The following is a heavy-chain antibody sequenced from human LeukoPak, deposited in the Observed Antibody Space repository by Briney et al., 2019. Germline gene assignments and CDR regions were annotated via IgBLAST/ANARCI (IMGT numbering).Heavy chain of an antibody. Sequence: SETLSLTCTVSGGSLSNNYWSWIRQPPGKGLEWIGFIYYTGSTSYNPSLKSRVTISVDTSKNQFSLELTSMTAADTAVYYCARHYGGNPNWYFDLWGRGTLVTVSS. J-gene: IGHJ2*01. D-gene: IGHD4-23*01. CDR3: ARHYGGNPNWYFDL. CDR1: GGSLSNNY. V-gene: IGHV4-59*01. CDR2: IYYTGST.